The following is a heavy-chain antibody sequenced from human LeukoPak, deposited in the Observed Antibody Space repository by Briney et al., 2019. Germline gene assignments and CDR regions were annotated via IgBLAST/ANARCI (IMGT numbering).Heavy chain of an antibody. V-gene: IGHV1-69*04. CDR2: IIPIRGIA. D-gene: IGHD3-22*01. Sequence: SVKVSCKASGGTFSSYAISWVRQAPGQGLEWMGRIIPIRGIANYAQKFQGRVTITADKSTSTAYMELSSVRSEDTAVYYCARMEVTMTQYGMDVWGQGTTVTVSS. CDR1: GGTFSSYA. CDR3: ARMEVTMTQYGMDV. J-gene: IGHJ6*02.